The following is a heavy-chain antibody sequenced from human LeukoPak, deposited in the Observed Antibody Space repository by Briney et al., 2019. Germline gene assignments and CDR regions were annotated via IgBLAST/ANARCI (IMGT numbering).Heavy chain of an antibody. V-gene: IGHV4-59*01. CDR1: GGSISSYY. Sequence: SETLSLTCTVSGGSISSYYWSWIRQPPGKGLEWIGYIYYSGSTNYNPSLKSRVTISVDTSKNQFSLKLSSVTTADTAVYYCARYYYDNSGSIYAFDIWGQGTMVTVSS. CDR3: ARYYYDNSGSIYAFDI. J-gene: IGHJ3*02. D-gene: IGHD3-22*01. CDR2: IYYSGST.